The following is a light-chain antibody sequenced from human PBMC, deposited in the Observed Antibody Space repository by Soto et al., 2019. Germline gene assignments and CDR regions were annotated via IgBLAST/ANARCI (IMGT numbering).Light chain of an antibody. CDR3: QQYNSYSIT. V-gene: IGKV1-5*03. J-gene: IGKJ1*01. Sequence: DVQMTQSPSTLSASVGGRVTIPCRASQSISSWLAWDQQKPGKASKRLIYKASSLESGVPSRFSGSGSGTEFTLTISSLQPDDFATYYCQQYNSYSITFGQGTKV. CDR1: QSISSW. CDR2: KAS.